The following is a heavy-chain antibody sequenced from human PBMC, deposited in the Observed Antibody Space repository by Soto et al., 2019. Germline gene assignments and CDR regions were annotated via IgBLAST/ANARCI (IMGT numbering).Heavy chain of an antibody. D-gene: IGHD2-15*01. CDR1: GGSLSSYY. J-gene: IGHJ4*02. Sequence: PSETLSLTCTVSGGSLSSYYWSWIRQPPGKGLGWIGYIYYSGSTNYNPSLKSRATISVDTSKNQFSLKLSSVTAADTAVYYCARGYCRGGTCYRFNFDYWGQGTLVTVSS. V-gene: IGHV4-59*01. CDR3: ARGYCRGGTCYRFNFDY. CDR2: IYYSGST.